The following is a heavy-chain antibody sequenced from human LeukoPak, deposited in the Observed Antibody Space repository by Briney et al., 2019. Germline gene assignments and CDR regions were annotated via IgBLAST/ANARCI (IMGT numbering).Heavy chain of an antibody. D-gene: IGHD3-10*01. CDR1: GYTFSSYG. CDR2: IWYDGSNK. Sequence: PGRSLRLSCAASGYTFSSYGIHRVRQAPGKGLEWVAVIWYDGSNKYYADSVKGRFTISRDNSKNTLYLQMNSLRAEDTAVYYCAKEVASMVLGSWGQGTLVTVSS. CDR3: AKEVASMVLGS. V-gene: IGHV3-33*06. J-gene: IGHJ5*02.